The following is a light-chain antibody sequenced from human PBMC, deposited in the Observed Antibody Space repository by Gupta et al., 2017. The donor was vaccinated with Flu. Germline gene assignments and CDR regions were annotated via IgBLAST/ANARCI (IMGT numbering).Light chain of an antibody. CDR1: SSDVGGFEF. CDR3: SSFTTGKTSV. V-gene: IGLV2-14*03. CDR2: DVI. Sequence: QSALPHPASVSGSPGPSITISCTGTSSDVGGFEFVSWYQQHAGRAPKLLIYDVINRPPGVSHRFSGSKSGNTASLTISGLQTDDEADYYCSSFTTGKTSVFGTGTHVT. J-gene: IGLJ1*01.